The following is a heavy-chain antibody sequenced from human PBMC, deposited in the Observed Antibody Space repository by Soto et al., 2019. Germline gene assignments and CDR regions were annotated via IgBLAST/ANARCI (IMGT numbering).Heavy chain of an antibody. CDR3: ARHETLHGDYEY. J-gene: IGHJ4*02. D-gene: IGHD4-17*01. CDR2: IYHSGST. V-gene: IGHV4-30-2*01. Sequence: SETLSLTCAVSGGSISSGGYSWSWVRQPPGKGLEWIGYIYHSGSTYYNPSLKSRVTISVDRSKNQFSLKLSSVTAADTAVYYCARHETLHGDYEYWGQGTLVTVSS. CDR1: GGSISSGGYS.